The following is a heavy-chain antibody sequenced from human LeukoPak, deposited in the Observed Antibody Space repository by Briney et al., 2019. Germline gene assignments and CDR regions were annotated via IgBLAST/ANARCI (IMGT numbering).Heavy chain of an antibody. Sequence: GGSLRLSCAASGFTFRTYGMHWVRQAPGKGLEWVGVISNDGRKTYYADSVKGRFTISRDNSKNTLYLQMNSPSAEDTAVYYWARVLVYGDFFDYWGQGTLVTVSS. J-gene: IGHJ4*02. CDR2: ISNDGRKT. D-gene: IGHD3-3*01. CDR1: GFTFRTYG. CDR3: ARVLVYGDFFDY. V-gene: IGHV3-30*04.